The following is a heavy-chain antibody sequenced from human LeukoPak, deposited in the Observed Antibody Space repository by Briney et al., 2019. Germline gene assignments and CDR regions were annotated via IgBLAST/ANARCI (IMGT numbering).Heavy chain of an antibody. D-gene: IGHD6-13*01. V-gene: IGHV1-2*02. Sequence: APVKVSCKASGYTFTGHYVHWVRQAPGQGLEWMGWINGNTGDTNYAQRFQGRITMIRETSISTMYMELSRLRSDDTAVYYCAREYSSSLFDYWGQGTLVTVSS. CDR1: GYTFTGHY. J-gene: IGHJ4*02. CDR2: INGNTGDT. CDR3: AREYSSSLFDY.